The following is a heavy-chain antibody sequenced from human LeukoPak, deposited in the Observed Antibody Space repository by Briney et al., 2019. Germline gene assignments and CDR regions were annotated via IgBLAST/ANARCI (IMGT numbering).Heavy chain of an antibody. V-gene: IGHV4-38-2*01. CDR3: ARLSTTSPEDF. D-gene: IGHD2-2*01. CDR2: IYHSGST. CDR1: GYSISSGYF. Sequence: SETLSLTCAVSGYSISSGYFWGWIRQSPGKGLEWIGSIYHSGSTYYNPSLKSRVTISVDTSKNQFSLKLSSVTAADTAVYYCARLSTTSPEDFWGQGTLVTVSS. J-gene: IGHJ4*02.